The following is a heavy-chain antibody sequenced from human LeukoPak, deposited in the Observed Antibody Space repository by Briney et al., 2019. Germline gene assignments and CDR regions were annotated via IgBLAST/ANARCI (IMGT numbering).Heavy chain of an antibody. V-gene: IGHV4-59*01. CDR2: IYYSGST. D-gene: IGHD3-22*01. Sequence: SETLSLTCTVSGGSISSYYWSWIRQPPGKGLEWIGYIYYSGSTNYNPSLKSRVTISVDTSKNQFSLKLSSVTAADTAAYYCARVQDATYYYDSSGDDAFDIWGQGTMVTVSS. J-gene: IGHJ3*02. CDR3: ARVQDATYYYDSSGDDAFDI. CDR1: GGSISSYY.